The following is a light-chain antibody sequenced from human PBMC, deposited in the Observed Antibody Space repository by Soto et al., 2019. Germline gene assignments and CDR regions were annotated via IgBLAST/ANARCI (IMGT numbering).Light chain of an antibody. J-gene: IGKJ1*01. CDR3: QQYATSPT. CDR2: GAF. CDR1: QSVTNNY. Sequence: EIVLTQSPGTLSLSPGERATLSCGASQSVTNNYLARYQQKPGQPPRLLIYGAFIRATGVPDRFSGSESGTDFTLTISRLGPEDFAVYYCQQYATSPTFGQGTKVEI. V-gene: IGKV3-20*01.